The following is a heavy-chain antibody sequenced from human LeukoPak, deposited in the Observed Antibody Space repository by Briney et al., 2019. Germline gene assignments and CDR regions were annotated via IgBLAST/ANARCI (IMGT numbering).Heavy chain of an antibody. CDR2: INPNSGGT. V-gene: IGHV1-2*02. Sequence: GASVKVSCKASGYTFTGYYMHWVRQAPGQGLEWMGWINPNSGGTNYAQKFQGRVTMTRDTSISTAYMELSRLRSDDTAVYYCARVAIAVAGTRINYFDYWGQGTLVTVSS. J-gene: IGHJ4*02. CDR3: ARVAIAVAGTRINYFDY. D-gene: IGHD6-19*01. CDR1: GYTFTGYY.